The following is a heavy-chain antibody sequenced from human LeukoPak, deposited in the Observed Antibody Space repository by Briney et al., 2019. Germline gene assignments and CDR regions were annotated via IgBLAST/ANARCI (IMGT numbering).Heavy chain of an antibody. CDR3: AKDSPRLDP. Sequence: GGSLRLSCEASGFTFSNYGMHWVRQAPGKGLEWVAFIRYDASNKYYADSVKGRFTISRDNSKNTLYLQMNSLRAEDTAVYYCAKDSPRLDPWGHGMPVTVSS. V-gene: IGHV3-30*02. J-gene: IGHJ5*02. D-gene: IGHD5/OR15-5a*01. CDR1: GFTFSNYG. CDR2: IRYDASNK.